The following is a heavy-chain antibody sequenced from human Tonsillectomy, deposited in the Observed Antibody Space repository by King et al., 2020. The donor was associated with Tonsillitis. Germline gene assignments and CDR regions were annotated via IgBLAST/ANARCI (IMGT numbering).Heavy chain of an antibody. D-gene: IGHD4-23*01. J-gene: IGHJ4*02. CDR2: ISYDGSNE. CDR3: TRAPYVGNPVSFDH. CDR1: GFTFTSYS. V-gene: IGHV3-30*04. Sequence: VQLVESGGGVVQPGRSLRLSCTASGFTFTSYSIQWVRQAPGKGLEWVAFISYDGSNEYYAQSVEGRFTISRDNSKDTVYLQMNGLRTEDTAVYYCTRAPYVGNPVSFDHGGQGTLVTFSS.